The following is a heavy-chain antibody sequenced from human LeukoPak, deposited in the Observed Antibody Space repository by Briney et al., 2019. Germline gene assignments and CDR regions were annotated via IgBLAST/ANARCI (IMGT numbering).Heavy chain of an antibody. V-gene: IGHV5-51*01. D-gene: IGHD5-18*01. CDR3: ARYRTDTLEYLGWFDP. Sequence: GESLKISCKGSGYSFTSYWIGWVRQMPGKGLEWMGIIYPGDSDTRYSPSFQGQVTISADKSISTAYLQWSSLKASDTAMYYCARYRTDTLEYLGWFDPWGQGTLVTVSS. CDR2: IYPGDSDT. CDR1: GYSFTSYW. J-gene: IGHJ5*02.